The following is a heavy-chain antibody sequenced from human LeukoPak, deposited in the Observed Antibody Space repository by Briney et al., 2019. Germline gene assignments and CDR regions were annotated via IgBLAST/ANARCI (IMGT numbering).Heavy chain of an antibody. J-gene: IGHJ4*02. CDR3: AKTLGVVVVAATHYFDY. V-gene: IGHV3-23*01. CDR1: GFTFSSYA. CDR2: ISGSGGST. D-gene: IGHD2-15*01. Sequence: GGSLRLSCAASGFTFSSYAMTWVRQAPGKGLEWVSAISGSGGSTYYADSVKGRFTISRDNSKNTLYLQMNSLRAEDTAVYYCAKTLGVVVVAATHYFDYWGQGTLVTVSS.